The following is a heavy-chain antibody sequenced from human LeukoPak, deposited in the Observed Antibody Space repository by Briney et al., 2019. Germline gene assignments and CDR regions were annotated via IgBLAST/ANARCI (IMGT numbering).Heavy chain of an antibody. Sequence: PGGSLRLSCAASGFTFSSYEMNWVRQAPGKGLEWVSYISSSGSTIYYADSVKGRFTISRDNAKNSLYLQMNSLRAEDTAVYYCARDEGYYDVLYWGQGTLVTVSS. D-gene: IGHD3-22*01. CDR3: ARDEGYYDVLY. CDR1: GFTFSSYE. V-gene: IGHV3-48*03. J-gene: IGHJ4*02. CDR2: ISSSGSTI.